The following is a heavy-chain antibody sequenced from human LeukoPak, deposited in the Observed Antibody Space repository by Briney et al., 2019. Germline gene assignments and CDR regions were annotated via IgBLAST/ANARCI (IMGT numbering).Heavy chain of an antibody. V-gene: IGHV1-69*05. D-gene: IGHD3-10*01. J-gene: IGHJ4*02. CDR2: IIPIFGTA. CDR1: GGTFGSYA. Sequence: SVKVSCKASGGTFGSYAISWVRQAPGQGLEWMGGIIPIFGTANYAQKFQGRVTITTDESTSTAYMELSSLRSEDTAVYYCARDLVGLYYFDYWGQGTLVTVSS. CDR3: ARDLVGLYYFDY.